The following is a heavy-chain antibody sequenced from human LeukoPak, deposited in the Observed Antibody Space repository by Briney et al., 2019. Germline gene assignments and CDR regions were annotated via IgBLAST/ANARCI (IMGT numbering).Heavy chain of an antibody. Sequence: GASVTVSCKASGYTFTSYDINWVRQAPGQGLEWMGWMNPNSGNTGYAQKFQGRVTMTRNTSISTAYMELSSLRSEDTAVYYCARISRDSGYPGRFDPWGQGTLVTVSS. CDR1: GYTFTSYD. J-gene: IGHJ5*02. D-gene: IGHD5-12*01. CDR3: ARISRDSGYPGRFDP. CDR2: MNPNSGNT. V-gene: IGHV1-8*01.